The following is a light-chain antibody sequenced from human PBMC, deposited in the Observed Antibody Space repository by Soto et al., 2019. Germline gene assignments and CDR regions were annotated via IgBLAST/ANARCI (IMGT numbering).Light chain of an antibody. J-gene: IGLJ2*01. Sequence: QSVLTQPPSVSGTPGQRVTISCSGSSSNVGNTYVYWYQQLPGTAPKLVISRNNQRPSGVRDRFSGYKSGTSASLAISGLRSEDEADYYCAAWEDSRRGEWVFGGGTQLTV. V-gene: IGLV1-47*01. CDR3: AAWEDSRRGEWV. CDR1: SSNVGNTY. CDR2: RNN.